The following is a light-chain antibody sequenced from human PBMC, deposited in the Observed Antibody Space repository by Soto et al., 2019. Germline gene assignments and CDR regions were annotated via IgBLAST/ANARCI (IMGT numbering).Light chain of an antibody. J-gene: IGKJ1*01. CDR2: GAS. Sequence: EIVLTQSPATLSSFPGDRVTLSCRARQSVSSSYLAWYQQKPGQAPRLLIYGASSRATGIPDRFSGSGSGTDFTLTISRLEPEDFAVYYCQQYGSSPGTFGQGTKVDIK. CDR1: QSVSSSY. V-gene: IGKV3-20*01. CDR3: QQYGSSPGT.